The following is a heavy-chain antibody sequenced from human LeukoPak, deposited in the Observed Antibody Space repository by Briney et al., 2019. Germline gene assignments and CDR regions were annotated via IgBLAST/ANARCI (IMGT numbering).Heavy chain of an antibody. V-gene: IGHV3-23*01. D-gene: IGHD3-9*01. CDR3: AKWGDYDVFTGYYDADY. CDR2: ITGSGGST. J-gene: IGHJ4*02. Sequence: PGGSLRLSCAASGFTFSNYAMSWVRQAPGKGLEWVSAITGSGGSTYYANSVKGRFTISRDNSKNTLYLQMNSLRAEDTAIYSCAKWGDYDVFTGYYDADYWGQGTLATVSS. CDR1: GFTFSNYA.